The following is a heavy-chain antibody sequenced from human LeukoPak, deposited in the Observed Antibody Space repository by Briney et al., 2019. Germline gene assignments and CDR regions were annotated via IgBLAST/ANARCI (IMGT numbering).Heavy chain of an antibody. CDR2: IYYSGST. CDR3: ARHGGFYCSGGSCYSFEFRYWYFDL. Sequence: SETLSLTCTVSGGSISSYYWSWIRQPPGKGLEWIGYIYYSGSTNYNPSLKSRVTISVDTSKNQFSLKLSSVTAADTAVYYCARHGGFYCSGGSCYSFEFRYWYFDLWGRGTLVTVSS. J-gene: IGHJ2*01. V-gene: IGHV4-59*08. CDR1: GGSISSYY. D-gene: IGHD2-15*01.